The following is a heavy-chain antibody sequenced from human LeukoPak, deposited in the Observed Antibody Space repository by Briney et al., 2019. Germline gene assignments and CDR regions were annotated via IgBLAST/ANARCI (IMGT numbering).Heavy chain of an antibody. CDR1: GFTFSSYG. CDR2: IWYDGSNK. V-gene: IGHV3-33*03. CDR3: AENRSRALDS. J-gene: IGHJ4*02. Sequence: GGSLRLSCAASGFTFSSYGMHWVRQAPGKGLEWVAVIWYDGSNKYYADSVKGRFTISRDKNTLYLQMNSLRPEDTALYYCAENRSRALDSWGQGTLVTVSS.